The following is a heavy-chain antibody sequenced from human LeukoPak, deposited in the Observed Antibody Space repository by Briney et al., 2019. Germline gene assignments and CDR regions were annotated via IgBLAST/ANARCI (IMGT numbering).Heavy chain of an antibody. D-gene: IGHD3-10*01. CDR1: GGSFSGDY. CDR3: ARGRTGITMVRGVIQKSLYYFDY. CDR2: INYSGST. Sequence: SETLSLTCAVYGGSFSGDYWNWIRQPPGKGLEWIGEINYSGSTNYNPSLKSRVTISVDTSKNQFSLRLSSVTAADTAVYYCARGRTGITMVRGVIQKSLYYFDYWGQGTLVTVSS. J-gene: IGHJ4*02. V-gene: IGHV4-34*01.